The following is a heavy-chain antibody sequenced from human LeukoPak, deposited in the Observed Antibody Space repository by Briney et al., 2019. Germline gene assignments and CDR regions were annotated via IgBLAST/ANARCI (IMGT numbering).Heavy chain of an antibody. CDR1: GGSISSYY. V-gene: IGHV4-4*07. D-gene: IGHD4-17*01. CDR3: AREQPRPRRTVTLYYFDY. J-gene: IGHJ4*02. Sequence: ASETLSLTCTVSGGSISSYYWSWLRQPAGKGLEWVGRIYTSGSTNYNPSLKSRFTISVDTSKNQFSLKLSSVTAADTAVYYCAREQPRPRRTVTLYYFDYWGQGTLVTVSS. CDR2: IYTSGST.